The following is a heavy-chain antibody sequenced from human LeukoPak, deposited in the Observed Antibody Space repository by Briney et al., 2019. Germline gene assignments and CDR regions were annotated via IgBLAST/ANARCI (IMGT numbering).Heavy chain of an antibody. Sequence: SETLSLTCTVSGGSISSSSYYWGWIRQPPGKGLEWIGSIYYSGSTYYNPSLKSRVTISVDTSKNQFSLKLSSVTAADTAVYYCARTNCGGDCYSFDYWSQGTLVTVS. J-gene: IGHJ4*02. V-gene: IGHV4-39*01. D-gene: IGHD2-21*01. CDR2: IYYSGST. CDR3: ARTNCGGDCYSFDY. CDR1: GGSISSSSYY.